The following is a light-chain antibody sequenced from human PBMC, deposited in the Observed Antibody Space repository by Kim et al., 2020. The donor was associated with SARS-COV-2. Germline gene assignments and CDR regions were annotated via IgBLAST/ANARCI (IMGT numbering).Light chain of an antibody. J-gene: IGKJ1*01. Sequence: CTGERATLSCRASQSVSSNYLAWYQQKPGQAPRLLLYGASSRATGIPDRFSGSGSGTDFTLTITRLEPEDFAVYYCQQYSSSPATFGQGTKVDIK. CDR2: GAS. CDR3: QQYSSSPAT. CDR1: QSVSSNY. V-gene: IGKV3-20*01.